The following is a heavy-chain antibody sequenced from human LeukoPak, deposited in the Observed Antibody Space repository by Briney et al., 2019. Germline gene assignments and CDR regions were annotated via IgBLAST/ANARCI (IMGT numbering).Heavy chain of an antibody. Sequence: GGSLRLSCAVSGFTFSRYWMHWVRQAPGKGLVWVSRINSDGSYTSYADSVKGRFSISRDNAKNTLYLQMNSLRAEDTAVYYCAKSQSNSWPYYYYGMDVWGQGTTVTVSS. CDR3: AKSQSNSWPYYYYGMDV. V-gene: IGHV3-74*01. CDR1: GFTFSRYW. J-gene: IGHJ6*02. CDR2: INSDGSYT. D-gene: IGHD6-19*01.